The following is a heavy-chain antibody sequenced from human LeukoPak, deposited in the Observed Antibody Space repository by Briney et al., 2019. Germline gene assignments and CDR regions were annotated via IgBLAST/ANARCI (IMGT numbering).Heavy chain of an antibody. D-gene: IGHD5-12*01. J-gene: IGHJ4*02. CDR3: ARERAGGGYVADY. Sequence: GSSVKVSCKASGGTFSSYAISWVRQAPGQGLEWMGGIIPIFGTANYAQKFQGRVTITADESTSTAYMELSSLRSEDTAVYYCARERAGGGYVADYWGQGTLVTVSS. CDR1: GGTFSSYA. V-gene: IGHV1-69*01. CDR2: IIPIFGTA.